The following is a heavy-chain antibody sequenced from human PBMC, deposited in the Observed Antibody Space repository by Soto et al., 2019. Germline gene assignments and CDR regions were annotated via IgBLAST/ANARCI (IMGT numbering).Heavy chain of an antibody. CDR1: GGSLTSSDYY. J-gene: IGHJ4*02. CDR3: ARHLSASGLRVYATHYFAF. CDR2: ISYSDSS. V-gene: IGHV4-39*01. Sequence: HLQLQESGPGLVKPSETLSLTCTVSGGSLTSSDYYWGWIRQPPGKGLEWIGTISYSDSSYFNPSHESRATPSVDTSTSQFSRWLTSVLAAGTAVHYCARHLSASGLRVYATHYFAFWGQGTLVTVSS. D-gene: IGHD2-8*01.